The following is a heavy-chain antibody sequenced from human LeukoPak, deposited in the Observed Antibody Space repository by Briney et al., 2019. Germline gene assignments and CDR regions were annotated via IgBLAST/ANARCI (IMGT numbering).Heavy chain of an antibody. J-gene: IGHJ6*03. V-gene: IGHV4-4*09. D-gene: IGHD2-2*01. CDR3: ARHQDYYYYMDV. CDR2: IYTSGST. CDR1: GGSISSYY. Sequence: SETLSLTCTVSGGSISSYYWSWIRQPPGKGLEWIGYIYTSGSTNYNPSLKSRVTMSVDTSKNQFSLKLSSVTAADTAVYYCARHQDYYYYMDVWGKGTTVTVSS.